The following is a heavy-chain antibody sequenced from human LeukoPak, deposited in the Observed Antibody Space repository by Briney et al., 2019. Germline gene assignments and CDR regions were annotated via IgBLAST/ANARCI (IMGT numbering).Heavy chain of an antibody. D-gene: IGHD3-10*01. CDR3: AKDGLWFGDLTYFDY. Sequence: PGRSLRLSCAASGFTFSNYGMHWVRQAPGKGLEWVAVISSDGSNKYYADSVKGRFTIPRDNSKNTLFLQMNSLRAEDTAVYYCAKDGLWFGDLTYFDYWGQGTLVTVSS. J-gene: IGHJ4*02. V-gene: IGHV3-30*18. CDR2: ISSDGSNK. CDR1: GFTFSNYG.